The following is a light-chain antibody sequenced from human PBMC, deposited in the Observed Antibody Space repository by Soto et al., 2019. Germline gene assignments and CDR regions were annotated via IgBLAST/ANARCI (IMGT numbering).Light chain of an antibody. CDR3: QQYHLYWT. Sequence: DIPLTQSPSTLSASVGDRVTITCRASQRIATWLAWYQHQPGSAPKLLIYGASTLHSGVPSRFSGSGSGAEFTLTIDNLQPEDFATYYCQQYHLYWTFGPGTKVDIK. CDR1: QRIATW. J-gene: IGKJ1*01. V-gene: IGKV1-5*01. CDR2: GAS.